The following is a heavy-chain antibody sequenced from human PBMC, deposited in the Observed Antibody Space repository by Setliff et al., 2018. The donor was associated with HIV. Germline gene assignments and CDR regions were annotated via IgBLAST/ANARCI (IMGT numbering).Heavy chain of an antibody. CDR2: FYHSGNT. J-gene: IGHJ4*01. CDR1: GASISSGDYS. V-gene: IGHV4-30-2*01. D-gene: IGHD3-16*01. Sequence: PSETLSLTCAISGASISSGDYSWSWIRQPPGRDLERIGYFYHSGNTYYSPSLHSRVTLSVDKSKNEFYLSLASVTAADTAVYYCARDRGGRGYFDSWGHGALVTVSS. CDR3: ARDRGGRGYFDS.